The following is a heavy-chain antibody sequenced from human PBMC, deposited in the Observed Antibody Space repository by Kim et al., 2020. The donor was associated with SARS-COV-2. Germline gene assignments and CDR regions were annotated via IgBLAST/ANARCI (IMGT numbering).Heavy chain of an antibody. CDR3: AKLISMITSGVGFDY. Sequence: ADAVKDRFTISRDNSKRTLYLQMNSLRAEDTAVYYCAKLISMITSGVGFDYWGQGTLVTVSS. J-gene: IGHJ4*02. D-gene: IGHD3-16*01. V-gene: IGHV3-30*02.